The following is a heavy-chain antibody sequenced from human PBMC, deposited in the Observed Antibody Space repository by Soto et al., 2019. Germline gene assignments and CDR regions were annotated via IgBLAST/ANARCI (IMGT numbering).Heavy chain of an antibody. J-gene: IGHJ3*02. Sequence: SGPTLVNPTQALTLTCTFSGFSLRTTGVGVGWIRQPPGKALEWLALLYWDDDNRYNSSLKSRLTLTKDTSKSQVVLTLTNVDPADTATYYCAHNPPQDSGAFDIWGQGTMVTVSS. V-gene: IGHV2-5*02. CDR2: LYWDDDN. D-gene: IGHD6-19*01. CDR3: AHNPPQDSGAFDI. CDR1: GFSLRTTGVG.